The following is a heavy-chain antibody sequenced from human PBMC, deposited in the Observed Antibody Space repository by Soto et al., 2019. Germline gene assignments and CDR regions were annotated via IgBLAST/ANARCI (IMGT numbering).Heavy chain of an antibody. CDR3: VRGLEWLRNY. D-gene: IGHD5-12*01. CDR1: GYTFTTYD. Sequence: QVQLVQSGAEVKKPGASEKVSCKATGYTFTTYDINWVRQATGQGLEWMGWMNPNSGDTGYAQKFQGRVTMTRDTSISTAYMELSTLTSEDTAVYYCVRGLEWLRNYWGQGTLVTVSS. V-gene: IGHV1-8*01. CDR2: MNPNSGDT. J-gene: IGHJ4*02.